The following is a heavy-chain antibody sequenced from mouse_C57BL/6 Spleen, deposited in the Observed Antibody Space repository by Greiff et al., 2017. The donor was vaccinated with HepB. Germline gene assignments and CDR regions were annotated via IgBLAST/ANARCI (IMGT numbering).Heavy chain of an antibody. CDR3: ARAGVYYDYDGTLYAMDY. J-gene: IGHJ4*01. CDR1: GYTFTSYW. Sequence: QVQLKQPGAELVRPGSSVKLSCKASGYTFTSYWMDWVKQRPGQGLEWIGNIYPSDSETHYNQKFKDKATLTVDKSSSTAYMQLSSLTSEDSAVYYCARAGVYYDYDGTLYAMDYWGQGTSVTVSS. D-gene: IGHD2-4*01. CDR2: IYPSDSET. V-gene: IGHV1-61*01.